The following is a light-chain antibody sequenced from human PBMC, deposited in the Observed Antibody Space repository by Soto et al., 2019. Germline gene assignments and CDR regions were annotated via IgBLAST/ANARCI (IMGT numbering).Light chain of an antibody. V-gene: IGKV1-39*01. CDR1: QSISSY. Sequence: DIQMTQSPSSLSASVGDRFTITCRASQSISSYLNWYQQKPGKAPKLLIYAASSLQSGVPSRFSGSGSGTDFTLTISSLQPEDFATYYCQQSYSTPFTFGQGKRLEI. J-gene: IGKJ5*01. CDR2: AAS. CDR3: QQSYSTPFT.